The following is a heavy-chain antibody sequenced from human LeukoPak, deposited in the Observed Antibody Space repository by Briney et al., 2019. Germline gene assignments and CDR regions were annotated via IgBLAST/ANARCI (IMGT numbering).Heavy chain of an antibody. CDR3: ARLPLYCSGGSCHGPSYYYYGMDV. J-gene: IGHJ6*02. Sequence: PSETLSLTCTVSGGSVSSSSSYWGWIRQPPGKGLEWIAIMYYSGSTYYNPSLKSRVTISVDTSKNQFSLKLSSVTAADTAVYYCARLPLYCSGGSCHGPSYYYYGMDVWGQGTTVTVSS. CDR2: MYYSGST. CDR1: GGSVSSSSSY. V-gene: IGHV4-39*01. D-gene: IGHD2-15*01.